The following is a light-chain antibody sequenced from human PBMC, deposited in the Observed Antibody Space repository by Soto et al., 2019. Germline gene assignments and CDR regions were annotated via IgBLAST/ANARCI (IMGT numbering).Light chain of an antibody. J-gene: IGKJ1*01. CDR3: QQSYSTPPT. V-gene: IGKV1-39*01. Sequence: DIQMTQSPSSLSASVGDSVTITCRASQSITIYLNWYQQKPAKAPNLLIYAASSLQSGVPSRFSGSGSGTDFTLTISSLQPGDFATYYCQQSYSTPPTFGQGTKVEIK. CDR2: AAS. CDR1: QSITIY.